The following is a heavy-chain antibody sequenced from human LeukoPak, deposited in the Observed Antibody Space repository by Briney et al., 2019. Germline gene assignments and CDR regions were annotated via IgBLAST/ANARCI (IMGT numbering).Heavy chain of an antibody. V-gene: IGHV1-2*02. CDR3: ARGLGSSGWYWMRYYGMDV. D-gene: IGHD6-19*01. J-gene: IGHJ6*02. Sequence: GASVKVSCKASGYTFTGYYMHWVRQAPGQGLEWMGWINPNSGGTNYAQRFQGRVTMTRNTSISTAYMELSSLRSEDTAVYYCARGLGSSGWYWMRYYGMDVWGQGTTVTVSS. CDR1: GYTFTGYY. CDR2: INPNSGGT.